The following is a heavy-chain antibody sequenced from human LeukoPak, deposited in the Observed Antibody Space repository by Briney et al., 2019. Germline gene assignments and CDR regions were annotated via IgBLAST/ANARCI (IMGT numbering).Heavy chain of an antibody. V-gene: IGHV1-18*01. CDR3: ARDLGVDTTMIFFDY. J-gene: IGHJ4*02. Sequence: ASVKVSCKAFGYTFTSFGISWVRQAPGQGLEWMGWISAYNGNINYAQKFQGRVTMTTDISTSTAYMEVRSLRSEDTAVYYCARDLGVDTTMIFFDYWGQGSVVTVSS. CDR1: GYTFTSFG. D-gene: IGHD5-18*01. CDR2: ISAYNGNI.